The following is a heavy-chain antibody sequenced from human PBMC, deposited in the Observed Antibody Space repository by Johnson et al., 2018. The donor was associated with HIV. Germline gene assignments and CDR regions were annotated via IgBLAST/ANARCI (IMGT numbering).Heavy chain of an antibody. J-gene: IGHJ3*02. V-gene: IGHV3-30-3*02. Sequence: QVQLVESGGGLVQPGGSLRLSCAASGFTFSSYAMHWVRQAPGKGLEWVAHVGHDGGIYPYAESVKGRFTISRDNSKNTLYLQMNSVRAEDTAVYYCAKDWAYSSSWYDEGLAFDIWGQGTMVTVSS. CDR1: GFTFSSYA. CDR3: AKDWAYSSSWYDEGLAFDI. CDR2: VGHDGGIY. D-gene: IGHD6-13*01.